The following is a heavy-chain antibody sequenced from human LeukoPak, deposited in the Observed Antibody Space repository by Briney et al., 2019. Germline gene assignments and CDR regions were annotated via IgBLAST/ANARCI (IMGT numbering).Heavy chain of an antibody. Sequence: SETLSLTCAVYGGSFSGYYWSWIRQPPGKGLEWIGEINHSGSTNYNPSLKSRVTISVDTSKNQFSLKLSSVTAADTAVYYCAREGYDFWSGSERNWFDPWGQGTLVTVSS. CDR3: AREGYDFWSGSERNWFDP. J-gene: IGHJ5*02. CDR1: GGSFSGYY. V-gene: IGHV4-34*01. D-gene: IGHD3-3*01. CDR2: INHSGST.